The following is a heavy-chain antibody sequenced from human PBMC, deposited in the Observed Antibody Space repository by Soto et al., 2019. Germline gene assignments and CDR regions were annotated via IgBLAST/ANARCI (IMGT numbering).Heavy chain of an antibody. CDR2: INYSGKT. CDR3: ARHVGSGDVLTGYPRYNYYGMDV. CDR1: GGSISSSSFC. Sequence: KPSETLSLTCTVSGGSISSSSFCWGWVRQPPGKGLEWIGSINYSGKTYYSPSLKSRLTISVDTSRNQFSLKLRSVTATDTAVYYCARHVGSGDVLTGYPRYNYYGMDVWGQGTTVTVSS. V-gene: IGHV4-39*01. D-gene: IGHD3-9*01. J-gene: IGHJ6*02.